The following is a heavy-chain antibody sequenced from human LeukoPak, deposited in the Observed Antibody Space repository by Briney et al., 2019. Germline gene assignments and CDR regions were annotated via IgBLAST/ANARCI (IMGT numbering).Heavy chain of an antibody. CDR1: GFTFSSYW. V-gene: IGHV3-74*01. CDR3: ARDPLPAALDY. J-gene: IGHJ4*02. CDR2: INDDGRST. D-gene: IGHD2-2*01. Sequence: GGSLRLSCAASGFTFSSYWMHWVRQAPGKGLVWVSRINDDGRSTSYADSVKGRFTISRDNAKNTLYLQMNSLRAEDTAVYYCARDPLPAALDYWGQGTLVTVSS.